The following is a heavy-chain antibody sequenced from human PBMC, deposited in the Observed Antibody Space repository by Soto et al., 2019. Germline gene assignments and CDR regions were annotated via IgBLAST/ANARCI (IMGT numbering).Heavy chain of an antibody. CDR2: INPSGGST. Sequence: QGQLVQSGAEVKKPGASVKVSCKASGYSFTSYYMHWVRQAPGQGLEWMGIINPSGGSTSYAQKFQGRVTMTRDTSTSTVYMELSSLRSEDTAVYYCARDLTTVTTFYYYYGMDVWGQGTTVTVSS. CDR3: ARDLTTVTTFYYYYGMDV. D-gene: IGHD4-17*01. V-gene: IGHV1-46*01. J-gene: IGHJ6*02. CDR1: GYSFTSYY.